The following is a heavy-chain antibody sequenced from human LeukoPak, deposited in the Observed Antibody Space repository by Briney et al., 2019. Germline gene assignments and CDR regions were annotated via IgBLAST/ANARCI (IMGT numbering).Heavy chain of an antibody. V-gene: IGHV1-2*02. CDR2: FNPNSGGT. CDR3: ARGGGTISGVVDY. D-gene: IGHD3-3*01. CDR1: GYTFTGYS. Sequence: GASVKVSCKASGYTFTGYSIHWVRQAPGQGLEWMGWFNPNSGGTNYAQKFQDRVTMTRGTSINTAYMELSRLRFDDTAVYYCARGGGTISGVVDYWGQGTLVTVSS. J-gene: IGHJ4*02.